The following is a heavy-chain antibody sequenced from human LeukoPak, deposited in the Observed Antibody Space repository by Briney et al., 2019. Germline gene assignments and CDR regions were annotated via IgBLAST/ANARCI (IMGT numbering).Heavy chain of an antibody. CDR1: GDSISSDIW. CDR2: IHHSGGI. D-gene: IGHD3-3*01. V-gene: IGHV4-4*02. Sequence: SGTPSLTCAVSGDSISSDIWWNWVRQPPGKGLEWIGEIHHSGGINYNPSLKSRVTISLDKSKNQFSLELNSVTAADTAVYYCARRSGYSPNWFDPWGQGTLVTVSS. CDR3: ARRSGYSPNWFDP. J-gene: IGHJ5*02.